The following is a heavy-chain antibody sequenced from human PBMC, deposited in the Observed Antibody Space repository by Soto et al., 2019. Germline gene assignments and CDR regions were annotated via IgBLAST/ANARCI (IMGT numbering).Heavy chain of an antibody. CDR1: GGTFSSYA. J-gene: IGHJ6*02. V-gene: IGHV1-69*13. D-gene: IGHD6-13*01. CDR3: ARDSLAAADPAYYYGMDV. CDR2: IIPIFGTA. Sequence: GASVKVSCKASGGTFSSYAISWVRQAPGQGLEWMGGIIPIFGTANYAQKFQGRVTITADESTSTAYMELSSLRSEDTAVYYCARDSLAAADPAYYYGMDVWGQGTTVTVSS.